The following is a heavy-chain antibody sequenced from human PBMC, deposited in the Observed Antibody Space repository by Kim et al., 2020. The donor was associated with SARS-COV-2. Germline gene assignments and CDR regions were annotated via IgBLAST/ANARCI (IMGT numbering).Heavy chain of an antibody. CDR3: ARSQWGSSHYLDF. J-gene: IGHJ4*02. V-gene: IGHV3-11*06. Sequence: YADAVKGQFTISRDNAKNSLYLQMNSLRAEDTAVYYCARSQWGSSHYLDFWGQGTLATVSS. D-gene: IGHD6-6*01.